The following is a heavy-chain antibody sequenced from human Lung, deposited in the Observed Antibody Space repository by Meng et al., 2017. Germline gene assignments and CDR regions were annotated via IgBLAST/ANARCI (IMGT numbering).Heavy chain of an antibody. V-gene: IGHV4-34*02. CDR1: GWSCSDYY. D-gene: IGHD4-11*01. CDR2: INHSGST. J-gene: IGHJ4*02. Sequence: QVQHNRVGVGLLKPSSTLSLACVVSGWSCSDYYLNWIRQAPGNGLEWIGEINHSGSTNYNPSLESRDTISVDTSQNNLSLKLSSVTAADSAVYYCARGPTTMAHDFDYWGQGTLVTVSS. CDR3: ARGPTTMAHDFDY.